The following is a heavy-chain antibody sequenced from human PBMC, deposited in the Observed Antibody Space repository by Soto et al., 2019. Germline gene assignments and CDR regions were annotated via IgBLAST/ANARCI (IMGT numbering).Heavy chain of an antibody. D-gene: IGHD5-12*01. V-gene: IGHV1-69*04. CDR2: IIPILGIA. CDR3: ARDWSGYDPFDY. J-gene: IGHJ4*02. CDR1: GGTFSSYT. Sequence: SVKVSCKASGGTFSSYTISWVRQAPGQGLEWMGRIIPILGIANYAQKFQGRVTITADKSTSTAYMELSSLRSEDTAVYYCARDWSGYDPFDYWGQGTLVTVSS.